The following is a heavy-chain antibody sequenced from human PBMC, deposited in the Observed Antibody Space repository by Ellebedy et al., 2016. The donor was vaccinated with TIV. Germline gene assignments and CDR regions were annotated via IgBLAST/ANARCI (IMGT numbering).Heavy chain of an antibody. D-gene: IGHD6-13*01. Sequence: GESLKISCQGSGYSFTSYWIGWVRQMPGKGLEWMGIIYPGDSDTRYSPSFQGQVTISADKSISTAYLQWNSLKASDTAMYFCARRMAASGYDAFDIWGQGTMVTVSS. CDR2: IYPGDSDT. V-gene: IGHV5-51*01. CDR1: GYSFTSYW. J-gene: IGHJ3*02. CDR3: ARRMAASGYDAFDI.